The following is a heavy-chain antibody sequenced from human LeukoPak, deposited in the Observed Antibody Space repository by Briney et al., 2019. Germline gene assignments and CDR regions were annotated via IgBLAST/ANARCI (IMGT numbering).Heavy chain of an antibody. CDR3: ARAATIFGVVPDY. D-gene: IGHD3-3*01. CDR2: INPNSGGT. CDR1: GYTFTGYY. Sequence: ASVKVSCKASGYTFTGYYMHWVRQAPGRGLEWMGWINPNSGGTNYAQKFQGRVTMTRDTSISTAYMELSRLRSDDTAVYYCARAATIFGVVPDYWGQGTLVTVSS. V-gene: IGHV1-2*02. J-gene: IGHJ4*02.